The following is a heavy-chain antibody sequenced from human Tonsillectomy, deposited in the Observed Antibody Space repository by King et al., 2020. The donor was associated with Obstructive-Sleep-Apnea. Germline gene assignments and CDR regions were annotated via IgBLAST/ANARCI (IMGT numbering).Heavy chain of an antibody. Sequence: VQLQESGPGLVKASQTLSLTCTVSRGSISSGGYSWSWIRRPPGKGLEWIGDMYYSGGTYYNPSLKSRVTISVETSKKQFSLKLRSVTAADTAVYYCARGFSYLVASEPLSRGDFYYYYSGLDVWGQGTTVTVSS. CDR2: MYYSGGT. D-gene: IGHD3-16*01. CDR3: ARGFSYLVASEPLSRGDFYYYYSGLDV. CDR1: RGSISSGGYS. J-gene: IGHJ6*02. V-gene: IGHV4-30-4*07.